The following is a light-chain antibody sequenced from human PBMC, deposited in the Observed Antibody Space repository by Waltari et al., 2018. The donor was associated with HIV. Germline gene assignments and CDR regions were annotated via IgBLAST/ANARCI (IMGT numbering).Light chain of an antibody. J-gene: IGLJ2*01. V-gene: IGLV1-40*01. Sequence: QSLLTQPPSVSGAPGQRVPIPCPGSSSNIGAGYAVPWYHQVPGTAPKLVIYANNNRASGVPDRFSGSKFGPSASLAITGLQAEDEGTYYCQSYDSGSSGSVFGGGTKLTVL. CDR1: SSNIGAGYA. CDR2: ANN. CDR3: QSYDSGSSGSV.